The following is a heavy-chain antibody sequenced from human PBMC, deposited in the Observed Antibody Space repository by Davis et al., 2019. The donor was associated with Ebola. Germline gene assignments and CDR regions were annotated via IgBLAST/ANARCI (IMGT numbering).Heavy chain of an antibody. CDR2: IIPIFGTA. Sequence: SVKVSCKASGGTFSSYAISWVRQAPGQGLEWMGGIIPIFGTANYAQKFQGRVTITADESTSTAYMELSSLRSEDTAVYYCARVVTRGLLSADYWGQGTLVTVSP. CDR3: ARVVTRGLLSADY. CDR1: GGTFSSYA. D-gene: IGHD4-11*01. J-gene: IGHJ4*02. V-gene: IGHV1-69*13.